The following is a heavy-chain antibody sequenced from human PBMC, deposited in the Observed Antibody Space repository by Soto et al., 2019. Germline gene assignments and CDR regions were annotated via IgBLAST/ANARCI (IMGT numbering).Heavy chain of an antibody. Sequence: GGSLRLSCAASGFTFSSYSMNWVRQAPGKGLEWVSYISSSSSTIYYADSVKGRFTISRDNAKNSLYLQMNSLRAEDTAVYYCATHTIQHYYDSSGYPYYYYYGMDVWGQGTTVTVSS. CDR3: ATHTIQHYYDSSGYPYYYYYGMDV. J-gene: IGHJ6*02. CDR2: ISSSSSTI. D-gene: IGHD3-22*01. V-gene: IGHV3-48*01. CDR1: GFTFSSYS.